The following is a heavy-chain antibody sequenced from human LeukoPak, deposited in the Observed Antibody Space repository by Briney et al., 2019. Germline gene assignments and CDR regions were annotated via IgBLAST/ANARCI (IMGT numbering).Heavy chain of an antibody. J-gene: IGHJ2*01. CDR3: ARDRGGSGGFDL. CDR1: GGSISSGGYY. CDR2: IYHSGST. Sequence: SETLSLTCTVSGGSISSGGYYWSWIRQPPGKGLEWIGYIYHSGSTYYNPSLKSRVTISVDRSKNQFSLKLSSVTAADTAVYYCARDRGGSGGFDLWGRGTLVTVSS. V-gene: IGHV4-30-2*01. D-gene: IGHD1-14*01.